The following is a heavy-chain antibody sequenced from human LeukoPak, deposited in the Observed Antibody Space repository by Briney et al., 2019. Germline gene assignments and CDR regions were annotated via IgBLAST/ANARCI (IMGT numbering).Heavy chain of an antibody. D-gene: IGHD4-23*01. CDR2: IYYSGST. Sequence: KPSETLSLTCTVSGGSISSYYYNWIRQPPGKGLEWIGYIYYSGSTNYNPSLKSRVTISLDTSKNQFSLKLSSVTTADTAVYYCARSVVTLYWYFDPWGRGTLVTVSS. CDR3: ARSVVTLYWYFDP. CDR1: GGSISSYY. V-gene: IGHV4-59*01. J-gene: IGHJ2*01.